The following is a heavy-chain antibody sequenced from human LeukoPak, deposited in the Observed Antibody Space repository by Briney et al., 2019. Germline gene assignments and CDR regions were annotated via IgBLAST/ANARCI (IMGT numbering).Heavy chain of an antibody. CDR3: AREAMVAASADY. D-gene: IGHD2-15*01. CDR1: GYTFTNYA. J-gene: IGHJ4*02. Sequence: GASVKVSCRASGYTFTNYAMNWVRQAPGQGLEWMGWINPNSGGTNYAQKFQGRVTMTRDTSISTAYMELSRLRSDDTAVYYCAREAMVAASADYWGQGTLVTVSS. CDR2: INPNSGGT. V-gene: IGHV1-2*02.